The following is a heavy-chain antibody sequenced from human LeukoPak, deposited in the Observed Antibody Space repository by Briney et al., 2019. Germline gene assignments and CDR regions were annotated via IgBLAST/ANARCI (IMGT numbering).Heavy chain of an antibody. CDR3: ARAYGGLIDY. CDR1: GFTFNRYG. D-gene: IGHD3-16*01. CDR2: ISPGGDIK. Sequence: PGGTLRLSCAASGFTFNRYGMNWVRQAPGKGLEWVSGISPGGDIKYYADSVKGRFVISRDNSKNTLYLQMNSLSGGDTSMYFCARAYGGLIDYWGQGTLVTVSS. V-gene: IGHV3-23*01. J-gene: IGHJ4*02.